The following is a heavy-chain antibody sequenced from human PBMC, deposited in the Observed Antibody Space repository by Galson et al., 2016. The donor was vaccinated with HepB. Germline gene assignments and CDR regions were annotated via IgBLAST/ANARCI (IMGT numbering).Heavy chain of an antibody. CDR2: INPSSGGT. CDR1: GYSFTRNP. CDR3: ARDKAHQLPLKYSFDY. D-gene: IGHD2-2*01. V-gene: IGHV1-46*01. J-gene: IGHJ4*02. Sequence: SVKVSCKASGYSFTRNPMHWVRQAPGQGLEWMGIINPSSGGTGYPQKFQGRVTMTADTSTSTVYMELSSLRSEDTAVYHCARDKAHQLPLKYSFDYWGQGTLVTVSS.